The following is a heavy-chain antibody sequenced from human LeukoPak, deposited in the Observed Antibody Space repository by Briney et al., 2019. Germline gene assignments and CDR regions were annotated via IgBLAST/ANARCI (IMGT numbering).Heavy chain of an antibody. D-gene: IGHD3-9*01. Sequence: SETLSLTCTVSGGSISSYYWSWIRQPPGKGLEWIGYIYYSGSTNYNPSLKSRVTISVDTSKNQFSLKLSSVTAADTAVYYRARHVHYDILTGPYYGMDVWGQGTTVTVSS. J-gene: IGHJ6*02. V-gene: IGHV4-59*08. CDR3: ARHVHYDILTGPYYGMDV. CDR2: IYYSGST. CDR1: GGSISSYY.